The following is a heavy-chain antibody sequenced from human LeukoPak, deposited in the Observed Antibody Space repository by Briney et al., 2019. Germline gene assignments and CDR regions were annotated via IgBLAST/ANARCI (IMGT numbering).Heavy chain of an antibody. CDR1: GGTFSSYA. Sequence: SVKVSCKASGGTFSSYAISWVRQAPGQGLEWMGGIIPIFGTANYAQKFQGRVTITADESTSTAYMELSSLRSEDTAVYYCATPYYYDSSGYYDWGDAFDIWGQGTMVTVSS. V-gene: IGHV1-69*13. CDR2: IIPIFGTA. D-gene: IGHD3-22*01. CDR3: ATPYYYDSSGYYDWGDAFDI. J-gene: IGHJ3*02.